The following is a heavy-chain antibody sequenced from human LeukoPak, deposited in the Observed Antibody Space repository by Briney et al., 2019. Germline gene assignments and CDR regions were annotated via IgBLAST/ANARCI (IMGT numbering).Heavy chain of an antibody. CDR1: GGSFSGYY. J-gene: IGHJ4*02. CDR3: ARVSAVVTLGY. V-gene: IGHV4-34*01. CDR2: INHSGST. Sequence: ASETLSLTCAVYGGSFSGYYWSWIRQPPGKGLEWIGEINHSGSTNYNPSLKSRVTTSVDTSKNQFSLKLSSVTAADTAVYYCARVSAVVTLGYWGQGTLVTVSS. D-gene: IGHD4-23*01.